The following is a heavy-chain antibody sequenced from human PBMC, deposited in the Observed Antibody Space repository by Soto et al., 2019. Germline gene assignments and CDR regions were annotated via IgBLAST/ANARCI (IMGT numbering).Heavy chain of an antibody. V-gene: IGHV1-69*12. D-gene: IGHD1-1*01. CDR3: ARDKDRLQLGGNYYYILDV. J-gene: IGHJ6*02. CDR1: GGTFSTSA. Sequence: QVQLVQSGAEVKKPGSSVKVCCKASGGTFSTSAISWVRQAPGQGLEWVGGIMPVFPTPDYAQNFQGRVTITADESTTTAYLELTSLRADDTAVYYCARDKDRLQLGGNYYYILDVWGQGTAITVSS. CDR2: IMPVFPTP.